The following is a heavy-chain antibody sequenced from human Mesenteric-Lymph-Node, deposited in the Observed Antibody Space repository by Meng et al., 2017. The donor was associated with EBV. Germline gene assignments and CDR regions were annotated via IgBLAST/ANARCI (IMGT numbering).Heavy chain of an antibody. CDR3: DKTGQFDN. CDR2: ITGGGGTT. Sequence: LLVSVENLVQPGGSLRISCAASGFTFNTYAMRWVRQAPWKGLEWVSTITGGGGTTYYADSVKGRFTISRDNSKNTLYLQMNSLTAGDTAVYYCDKTGQFDNWGQGTLVTVTS. CDR1: GFTFNTYA. J-gene: IGHJ4*02. V-gene: IGHV3-23*01.